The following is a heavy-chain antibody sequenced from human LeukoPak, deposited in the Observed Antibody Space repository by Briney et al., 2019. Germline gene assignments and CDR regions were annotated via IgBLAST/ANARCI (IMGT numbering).Heavy chain of an antibody. CDR2: SNPTGSST. J-gene: IGHJ4*02. CDR3: AREESGGYFDY. Sequence: ASVKVSCRASGYTFTNYYMHWVRQAPGQGLEWMGLSNPTGSSTNYAQKFRGRVTMTRDTPTTTVYMELSSLRSEDTAVYYCAREESGGYFDYWGQGTLVTVSS. D-gene: IGHD2-8*02. V-gene: IGHV1-46*01. CDR1: GYTFTNYY.